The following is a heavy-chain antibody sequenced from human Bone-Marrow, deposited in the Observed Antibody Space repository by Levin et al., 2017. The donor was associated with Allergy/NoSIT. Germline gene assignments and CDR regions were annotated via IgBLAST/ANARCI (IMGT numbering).Heavy chain of an antibody. V-gene: IGHV3-9*01. CDR2: MSWNTDKI. D-gene: IGHD3-3*01. CDR1: GFTFGDYA. J-gene: IGHJ6*01. Sequence: SLKISCAASGFTFGDYAMHWVRQVPGKGLEWVSAMSWNTDKIGYTDSVKGRFTISRDNVKDSLYLEMNSLRVEDTAFYYCAKDVGLMSFRVDPNYAMDDWRQGTAVTVS. CDR3: AKDVGLMSFRVDPNYAMDD.